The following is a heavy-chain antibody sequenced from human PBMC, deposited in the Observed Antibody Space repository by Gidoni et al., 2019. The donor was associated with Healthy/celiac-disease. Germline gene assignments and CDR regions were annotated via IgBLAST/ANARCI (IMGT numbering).Heavy chain of an antibody. CDR1: GFPFSSYS. Sequence: EVQLVESGGGLVKPGGSLRLSCSASGFPFSSYSMNWVRQAPGKGLEWVSSISSSSSYIYYADSVKGRFTISRDNAKNSLYLQMNSLRAEDTAVYYCARMDTAMVPGSFDYWGQGTLVTVSS. CDR2: ISSSSSYI. D-gene: IGHD5-18*01. V-gene: IGHV3-21*01. J-gene: IGHJ4*02. CDR3: ARMDTAMVPGSFDY.